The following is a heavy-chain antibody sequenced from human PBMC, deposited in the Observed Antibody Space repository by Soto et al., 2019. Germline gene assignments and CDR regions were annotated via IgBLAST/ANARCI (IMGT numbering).Heavy chain of an antibody. D-gene: IGHD5-18*01. CDR3: AKEGYSDGPRYWYFDL. V-gene: IGHV3-23*01. Sequence: EVQLLESGGGLVQPGGSLRLSCAASGFTVSSYAMSWVRQAPGKGLEWVSAISGSGGSTYYADSVKGRFTISRDTSKHPLDLQMNSLSAEDTAVYYCAKEGYSDGPRYWYFDLWCRGTRVTVSS. CDR1: GFTVSSYA. CDR2: ISGSGGST. J-gene: IGHJ2*01.